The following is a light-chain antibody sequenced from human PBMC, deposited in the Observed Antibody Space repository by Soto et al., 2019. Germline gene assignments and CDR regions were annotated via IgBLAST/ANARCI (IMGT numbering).Light chain of an antibody. CDR2: DAY. CDR1: QSFRGL. CDR3: QQRHMWPIT. V-gene: IGKV3-11*01. Sequence: EVVLTQSPVTLSLSPGERATLSCRASQSFRGLLAWYQQKPGQAPRLLIYDAYNRATGIPPRFSGSGSGTDLTLTISSLEPEDSAVYYCQQRHMWPITCGQGTRLEIK. J-gene: IGKJ5*01.